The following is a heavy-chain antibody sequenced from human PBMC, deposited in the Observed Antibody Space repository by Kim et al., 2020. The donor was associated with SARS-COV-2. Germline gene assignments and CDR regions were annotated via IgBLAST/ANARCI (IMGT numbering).Heavy chain of an antibody. V-gene: IGHV3-23*01. CDR1: GFTFRTYD. CDR2: ISASGGST. Sequence: GGSLRLSCAASGFTFRTYDMSWVRQAPGKGLEWVAAISASGGSTYYADSVEGRFTISRDNSKNTLFLQMNSLRVEDTAVYYCAKVGWLDYWCQRTMLTVSS. D-gene: IGHD1-26*01. CDR3: AKVGWLDY. J-gene: IGHJ4*02.